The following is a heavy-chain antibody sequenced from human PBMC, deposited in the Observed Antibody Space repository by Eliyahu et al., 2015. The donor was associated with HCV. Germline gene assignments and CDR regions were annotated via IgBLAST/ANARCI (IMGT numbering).Heavy chain of an antibody. D-gene: IGHD6-6*01. V-gene: IGHV3-21*01. J-gene: IGHJ5*02. CDR1: GFTFXTYS. CDR2: ISSSSTYI. Sequence: EVQLVEPGGGLVKPGGSLRLSCAASGFTFXTYSMNWVRQDPGKGLEWVSSISSSSTYIYYADSVKGRFTISRDNAKNSLYLQMNSLRAEDTAVYYCAREYSTSSFNWFDPWGQGTLVTVSS. CDR3: AREYSTSSFNWFDP.